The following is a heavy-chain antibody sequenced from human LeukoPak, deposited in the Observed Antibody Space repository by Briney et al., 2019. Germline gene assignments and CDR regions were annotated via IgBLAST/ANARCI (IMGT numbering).Heavy chain of an antibody. CDR2: IKQDGSEK. V-gene: IGHV3-7*03. CDR3: ARDSSSSWEIYYFDY. Sequence: GRSLRLSCAASGFSFNSHAMHWVRQAPGKGLEWVANIKQDGSEKYYVDSVKGRFTISRDNAKNSLYLQMNSLRAEDTAVYYCARDSSSSWEIYYFDYWGQGTLVTVSS. J-gene: IGHJ4*02. CDR1: GFSFNSHA. D-gene: IGHD6-13*01.